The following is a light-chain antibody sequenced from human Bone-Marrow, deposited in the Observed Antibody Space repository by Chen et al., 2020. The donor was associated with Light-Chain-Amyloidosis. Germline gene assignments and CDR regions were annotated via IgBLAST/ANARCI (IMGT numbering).Light chain of an antibody. CDR2: KGS. Sequence: DIRMTQSPSTLSASVGDRVTITCRASQNIGDWLAWFQQKPGKAPKLLISKGSNLKSGVPSRFTGSESGREYTLTINSLQPDDFATYYCKQYRSLTFTFGQGTKQ. V-gene: IGKV1-5*03. CDR3: KQYRSLTFT. J-gene: IGKJ2*01. CDR1: QNIGDW.